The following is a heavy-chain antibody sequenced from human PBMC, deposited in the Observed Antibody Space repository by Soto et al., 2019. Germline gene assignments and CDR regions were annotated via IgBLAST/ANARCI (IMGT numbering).Heavy chain of an antibody. CDR3: AKDRRPVLRFLEWSCMDV. D-gene: IGHD3-3*01. Sequence: GGSLRLSCAASGFTFSSYGMHWVRQAPGKGLEWVAVISYDGSNKYYADSVKGRFTISRDNSKNTLYLQMNSLRAEDTAVYYCAKDRRPVLRFLEWSCMDVWGQGTTVTVSS. CDR2: ISYDGSNK. J-gene: IGHJ6*02. CDR1: GFTFSSYG. V-gene: IGHV3-30*18.